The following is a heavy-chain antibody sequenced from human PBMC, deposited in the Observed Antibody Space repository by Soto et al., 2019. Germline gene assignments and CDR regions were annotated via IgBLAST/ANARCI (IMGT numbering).Heavy chain of an antibody. CDR1: GASISNDY. CDR2: ISYSGTI. J-gene: IGHJ4*02. Sequence: QVQLQESGPGLVKPSETLSLTCAVSGASISNDYWGWFRQSAGKGLECIGYISYSGTINYNPSFRSRVSMSLDTSKNHFSLRLTSVAAADTAFYYCARVIGGRKLFDYWGQGTLVTVSS. D-gene: IGHD3-16*01. CDR3: ARVIGGRKLFDY. V-gene: IGHV4-59*01.